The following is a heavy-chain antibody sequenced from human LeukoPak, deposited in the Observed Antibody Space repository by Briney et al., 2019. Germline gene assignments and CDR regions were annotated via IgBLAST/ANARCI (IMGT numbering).Heavy chain of an antibody. J-gene: IGHJ5*02. CDR1: GGSFSGYY. D-gene: IGHD7-27*01. V-gene: IGHV4-34*01. CDR2: ISYSGST. Sequence: PSETLSLTCAVYGGSFSGYYWSWIRQPPGKGLEWIGSISYSGSTYYKPSLQSRVITSVDTSKNQFSLKVRSVTAADTAIYYCARHVLTGTNWFDPWGQGTLVTVSS. CDR3: ARHVLTGTNWFDP.